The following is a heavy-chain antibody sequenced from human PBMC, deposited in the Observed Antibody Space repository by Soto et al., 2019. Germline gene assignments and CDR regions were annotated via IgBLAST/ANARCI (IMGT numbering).Heavy chain of an antibody. D-gene: IGHD3-10*01. CDR1: GLTFSYFA. V-gene: IGHV3-23*01. CDR2: ISGSGGIT. J-gene: IGHJ6*02. CDR3: ALLGRSGSGRPYYYGMDV. Sequence: EVQLLESGGGLVQPGGSLRLSCAVSGLTFSYFAMSWVRQAPGKGLEWVSAISGSGGITYYADSVKGRFTISRDNSTNTLFLQMNSLRAEDTAAYYCALLGRSGSGRPYYYGMDVWGQGTTVTVSS.